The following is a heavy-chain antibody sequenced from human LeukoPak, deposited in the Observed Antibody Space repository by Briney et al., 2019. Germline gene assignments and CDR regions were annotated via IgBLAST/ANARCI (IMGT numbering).Heavy chain of an antibody. CDR3: ARSVYYDSSGYYFPARWFDP. Sequence: SETLSLTCTVSGGSISSGSYYWSWIRQSAGKGLEWIGRIYSSGSTNYNPSLKSRVTISVDTSKNQFSLKLSSVTAADTAVYYCARSVYYDSSGYYFPARWFDPWGQGTLVSVTS. J-gene: IGHJ5*02. V-gene: IGHV4-61*02. CDR2: IYSSGST. CDR1: GGSISSGSYY. D-gene: IGHD3-22*01.